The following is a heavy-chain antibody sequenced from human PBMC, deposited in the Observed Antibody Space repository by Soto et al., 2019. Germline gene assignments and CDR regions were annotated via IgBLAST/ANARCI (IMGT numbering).Heavy chain of an antibody. Sequence: GESLKISCKGSGYSFAGYWITWVRQKPGKGLEWMGRIDPSDSQTYYSPSFRGHVTISVTKSITTVFLQWSSLRASDTAMYYCARQRYDSDTGPNFQYYFDSWGQGTPVTVSS. J-gene: IGHJ4*02. V-gene: IGHV5-10-1*01. CDR3: ARQRYDSDTGPNFQYYFDS. CDR2: IDPSDSQT. D-gene: IGHD3-22*01. CDR1: GYSFAGYW.